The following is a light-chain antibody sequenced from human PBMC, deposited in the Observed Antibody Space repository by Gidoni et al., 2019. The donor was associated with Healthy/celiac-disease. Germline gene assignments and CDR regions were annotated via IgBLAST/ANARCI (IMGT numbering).Light chain of an antibody. CDR2: DAS. CDR3: QQRSNWPPGLT. J-gene: IGKJ3*01. CDR1: QSVSSY. V-gene: IGKV3-11*01. Sequence: EIVLTQSPATLSLSPGERATLSCRASQSVSSYLAWYQQKPGQAPRLLIYDASNRATGIPARFSGSGSGTDFTLTISSLEPEDFAVYYCQQRSNWPPGLTFXPXTKVXIK.